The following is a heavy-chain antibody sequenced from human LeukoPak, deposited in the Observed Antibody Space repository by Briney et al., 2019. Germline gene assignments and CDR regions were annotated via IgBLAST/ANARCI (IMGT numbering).Heavy chain of an antibody. CDR1: GFTFDDYA. D-gene: IGHD2-2*03. CDR3: ARERLEILLVPAPNGRYYYYMDV. J-gene: IGHJ6*03. Sequence: PGRSLRLSCAASGFTFDDYAMHWVRQAPGKGLEWVSGISWNSGSIGYADSVKGRFAISRDNAKNSLYLQMNSLRAEDTAVYYCARERLEILLVPAPNGRYYYYMDVWGKGTTVTVSS. V-gene: IGHV3-9*01. CDR2: ISWNSGSI.